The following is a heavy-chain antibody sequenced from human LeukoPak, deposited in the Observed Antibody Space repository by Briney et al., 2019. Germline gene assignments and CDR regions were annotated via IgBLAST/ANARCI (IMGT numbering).Heavy chain of an antibody. J-gene: IGHJ6*02. D-gene: IGHD4-23*01. Sequence: ASVKVSCKASGYTFTSYGISWVRQAPGQGLEWMGWISTYNGNTNFAQKLQGRVTMTTDTSTSTAYMELRRLRSDDTAVYYCARDQVTTVVPPVVSYYYYGMDVWGQGTTVNVSS. CDR3: ARDQVTTVVPPVVSYYYYGMDV. CDR1: GYTFTSYG. V-gene: IGHV1-18*01. CDR2: ISTYNGNT.